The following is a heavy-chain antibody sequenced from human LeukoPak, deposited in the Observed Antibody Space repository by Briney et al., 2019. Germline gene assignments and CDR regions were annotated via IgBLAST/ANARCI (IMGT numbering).Heavy chain of an antibody. D-gene: IGHD2-2*02. CDR3: ARHPSYRRYYFDY. V-gene: IGHV4-39*01. J-gene: IGHJ4*02. Sequence: SETLSLTCTVSGDSISSSSHYWGCVRQPPGKGLEWIGSFYSRGSTYYNPSLKSRVTISVDTSKNQFSLKLSSVTAADTAVYYCARHPSYRRYYFDYWGQGTLVTVSP. CDR1: GDSISSSSHY. CDR2: FYSRGST.